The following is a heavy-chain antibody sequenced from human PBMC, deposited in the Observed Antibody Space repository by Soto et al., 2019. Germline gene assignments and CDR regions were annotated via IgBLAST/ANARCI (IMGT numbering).Heavy chain of an antibody. V-gene: IGHV4-4*07. CDR3: ARDEYYDSSGYPNWFDP. CDR2: IYTSGST. D-gene: IGHD3-22*01. CDR1: GGSISSYY. J-gene: IGHJ5*02. Sequence: PSETLSLTCTVSGGSISSYYWSWIQQPAGKGLEWIGRIYTSGSTNYNPSLKSRVTMSVDTSKNQFSLKLSSVTAADTAVYYCARDEYYDSSGYPNWFDPWGQGTLVTVSS.